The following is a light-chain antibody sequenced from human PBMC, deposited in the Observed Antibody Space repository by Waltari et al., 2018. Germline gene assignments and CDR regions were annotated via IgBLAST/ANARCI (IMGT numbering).Light chain of an antibody. CDR1: SSDVGGYTS. Sequence: QSALTQPASVSGSPGPSLTISCTGTSSDVGGYTSVSWYQQHPGKAPKLMIYDVSNRPSGVSNRFSGSKSGNTASLTISGLQAEDEADYYCSSYTSSSTVVFGGGTKLTVL. V-gene: IGLV2-14*03. J-gene: IGLJ2*01. CDR2: DVS. CDR3: SSYTSSSTVV.